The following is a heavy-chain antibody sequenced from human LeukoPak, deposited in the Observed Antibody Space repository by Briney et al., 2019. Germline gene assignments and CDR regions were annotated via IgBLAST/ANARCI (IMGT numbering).Heavy chain of an antibody. Sequence: GGSLRLSCAASGFTFNTYSMNWVRQAPGKGLEWVSYISSSSSTIYYADSVKGRFTISRDNAKNSLYLQMNRLRAEDTAVYYCARGGDYVCDYWGQGTLVTVSS. J-gene: IGHJ4*02. CDR2: ISSSSSTI. CDR3: ARGGDYVCDY. V-gene: IGHV3-48*04. D-gene: IGHD4-17*01. CDR1: GFTFNTYS.